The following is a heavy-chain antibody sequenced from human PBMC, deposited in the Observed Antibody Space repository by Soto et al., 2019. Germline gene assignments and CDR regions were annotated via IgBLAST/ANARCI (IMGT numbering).Heavy chain of an antibody. J-gene: IGHJ6*03. D-gene: IGHD2-15*01. CDR3: AGLEKIVLVEAAAPGYYYYLDV. CDR1: SGSISSRNW. Sequence: QVQLQETGPGLVKPSGTLPLTCAVSSGSISSRNWWRWVRQPPGEGLERIGEIYHTGSTNYNPSLTSRVTTAVDQSTDPFSPKLSAVTAADTAVYYSAGLEKIVLVEAAAPGYYYYLDVWGKGTTVTVSS. CDR2: IYHTGST. V-gene: IGHV4-4*02.